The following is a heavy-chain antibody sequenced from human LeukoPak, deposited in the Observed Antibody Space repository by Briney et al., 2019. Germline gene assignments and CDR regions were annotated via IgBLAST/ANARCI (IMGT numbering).Heavy chain of an antibody. CDR3: AKDMDPPDDVVVPAAIVMDY. D-gene: IGHD2-2*02. V-gene: IGHV3-23*01. CDR1: GFTFSSYA. J-gene: IGHJ4*02. Sequence: PGGSLRLSCAASGFTFSSYAMSWVRQAPGKGLEWVSAISGSGGSTYYADSVKGRFTISRDNSKNTLYLQMNSLRAEDTAVYYCAKDMDPPDDVVVPAAIVMDYWGQGTLVTVSS. CDR2: ISGSGGST.